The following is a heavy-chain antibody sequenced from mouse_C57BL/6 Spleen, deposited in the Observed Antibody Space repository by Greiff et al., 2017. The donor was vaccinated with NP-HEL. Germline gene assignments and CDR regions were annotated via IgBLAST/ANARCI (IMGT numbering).Heavy chain of an antibody. Sequence: EVQLQQSGAELVRPGASVKLSCTASGFNIKDDYMHWVKQRPEQGLEWIGWIDPENGDTEYASKFQGKATITADTSSNTAYLQLSSLTSEDTAVYYCTATYDGYWYFEVWGTGTTVTVSS. V-gene: IGHV14-4*01. CDR3: TATYDGYWYFEV. J-gene: IGHJ1*03. CDR2: IDPENGDT. CDR1: GFNIKDDY. D-gene: IGHD2-3*01.